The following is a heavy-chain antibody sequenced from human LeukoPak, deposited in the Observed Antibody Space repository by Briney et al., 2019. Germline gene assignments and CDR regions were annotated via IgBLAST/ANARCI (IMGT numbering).Heavy chain of an antibody. CDR3: ASRFWSGYYPFDY. CDR2: IKQDGSEK. J-gene: IGHJ4*02. CDR1: GFTFSSYW. D-gene: IGHD3-3*01. V-gene: IGHV3-7*03. Sequence: PPGGSLRLSCAASGFTFSSYWMSWVRQAPGKGLGWVANIKQDGSEKYYVDSVKGRFTISRDNAKNSLYLQMNSLRAEDTAVYYCASRFWSGYYPFDYWGQGTLVTVSS.